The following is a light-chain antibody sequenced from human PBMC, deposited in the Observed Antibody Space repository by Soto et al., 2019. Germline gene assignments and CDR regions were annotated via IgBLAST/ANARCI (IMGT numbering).Light chain of an antibody. CDR1: SSNIGSNT. CDR3: AAWDDSLDGQGV. CDR2: SDN. J-gene: IGLJ3*02. Sequence: QSVLTQPPSASGTLGQRVTISCSGSSSNIGSNTVNWYQKLPGTAPKLLIYSDNQRPSGVPDRFSGSKSGTSASLAISGLQSDDEADYYCAAWDDSLDGQGVFGGGTQLTVL. V-gene: IGLV1-44*01.